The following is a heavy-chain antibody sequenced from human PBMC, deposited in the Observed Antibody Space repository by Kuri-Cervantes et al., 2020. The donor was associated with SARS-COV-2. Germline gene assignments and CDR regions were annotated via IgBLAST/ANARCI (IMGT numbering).Heavy chain of an antibody. D-gene: IGHD2-2*01. V-gene: IGHV1-2*02. Sequence: ASVKVSCKASGYTFTGYYMHWVRQAPGQGLEWMGWINPNSGGTNYAQEFQGRVTMTRDTSISTAYMDLSRLRSDDTAVYYCARETELYCSSTSCHPYNWFDPWDQGTLVTVSS. J-gene: IGHJ5*02. CDR3: ARETELYCSSTSCHPYNWFDP. CDR1: GYTFTGYY. CDR2: INPNSGGT.